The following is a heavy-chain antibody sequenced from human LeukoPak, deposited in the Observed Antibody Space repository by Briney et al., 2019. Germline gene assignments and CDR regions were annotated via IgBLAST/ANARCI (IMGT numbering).Heavy chain of an antibody. CDR3: AREGAVAAYYYYYMDV. J-gene: IGHJ6*03. CDR1: GYSISSGYY. V-gene: IGHV4-38-2*02. D-gene: IGHD6-19*01. CDR2: IYHSGST. Sequence: ETLSLTCTVSGYSISSGYYWGWIRQPPGKGLEWIGSIYHSGSTYYNPSLKSRVTISVDTSKNQFSLKLSSVTAADTAVYYCAREGAVAAYYYYYMDVWGKGTTVTVSS.